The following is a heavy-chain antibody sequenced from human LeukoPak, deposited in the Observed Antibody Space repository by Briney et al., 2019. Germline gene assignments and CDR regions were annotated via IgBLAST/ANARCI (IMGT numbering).Heavy chain of an antibody. D-gene: IGHD1-20*01. CDR3: TTDGDANWN. CDR2: IQTKSDGGTT. V-gene: IGHV3-15*01. J-gene: IGHJ4*02. Sequence: GRSLRPSCAASGFTFSKSWMSWVRQAPVRGLEWVGRIQTKSDGGTTDYGAPVKGRFTISRDDSKNTLYLQMDSLKSEDTAVHFCTTDGDANWNWGQGTLVTVSS. CDR1: GFTFSKSW.